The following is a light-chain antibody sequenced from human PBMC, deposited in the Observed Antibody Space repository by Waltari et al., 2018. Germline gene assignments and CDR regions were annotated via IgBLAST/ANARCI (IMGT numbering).Light chain of an antibody. CDR3: QQVNGYPLT. Sequence: DIQLTQSPSFLSASVGDRVTITCRASQGISSYLVWYQQKPVKAPKVLISAASTLQTGVPSRFSGSGSGTEFTLTISSLQPEDFATYYCQQVNGYPLTFGGGTKVEIK. V-gene: IGKV1-9*01. J-gene: IGKJ4*01. CDR1: QGISSY. CDR2: AAS.